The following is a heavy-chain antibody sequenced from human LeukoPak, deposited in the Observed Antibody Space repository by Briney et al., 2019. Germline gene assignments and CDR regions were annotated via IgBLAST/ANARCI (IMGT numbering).Heavy chain of an antibody. D-gene: IGHD2-2*02. CDR2: ISTYNGNT. J-gene: IGHJ4*02. CDR3: ARVYSSTSCYNFDY. Sequence: ASVKVSCKASGYTFTTYGISWVRQAPGQGLEWMGWISTYNGNTNYAQKFQGRVTMTTYTSTSTAYMELRSLRSDDTAVYYYARVYSSTSCYNFDYWGQGTLVTVSS. CDR1: GYTFTTYG. V-gene: IGHV1-18*01.